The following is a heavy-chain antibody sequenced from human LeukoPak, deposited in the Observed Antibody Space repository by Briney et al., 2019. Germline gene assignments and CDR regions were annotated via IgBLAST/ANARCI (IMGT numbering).Heavy chain of an antibody. V-gene: IGHV1-2*02. CDR2: INPHSGGT. D-gene: IGHD3-3*01. Sequence: VSVKVSRMASGYTFIGYYMHWVRPAPGQGVEWVGWINPHSGGTNYAQKFQGRVTMTRDTSISTAYMELSRLRSDDTAVYYCARDCTTYYDFWSGYSGVYYGMDVWGQGTTVTVSS. J-gene: IGHJ6*01. CDR1: GYTFIGYY. CDR3: ARDCTTYYDFWSGYSGVYYGMDV.